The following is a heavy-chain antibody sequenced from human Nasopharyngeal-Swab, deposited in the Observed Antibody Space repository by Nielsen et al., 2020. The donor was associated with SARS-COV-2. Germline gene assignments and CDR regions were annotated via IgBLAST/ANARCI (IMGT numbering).Heavy chain of an antibody. D-gene: IGHD2-15*01. Sequence: WIRQPPGKGLEWVANIKQDGSEKYYVDFVKGRFTISRDNAKNSLYLQMNSLRAEDTAVYYCARDVWDIVVVVAANGFDYWGQGTLVTVSS. CDR2: IKQDGSEK. V-gene: IGHV3-7*01. CDR3: ARDVWDIVVVVAANGFDY. J-gene: IGHJ4*02.